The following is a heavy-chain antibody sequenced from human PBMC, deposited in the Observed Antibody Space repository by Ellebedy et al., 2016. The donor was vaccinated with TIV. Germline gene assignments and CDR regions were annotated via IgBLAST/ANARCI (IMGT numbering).Heavy chain of an antibody. CDR2: ISGSGGST. Sequence: GESLKISXAASGFTFSSYAMSWVRQDPGKGLEWVSAISGSGGSTYYADSVKGRFTISRDNSKNTLYLQMNSLRAEDTAVYYCAKGGETSGAFDIWGQGTMVTVSS. CDR1: GFTFSSYA. D-gene: IGHD3-10*01. V-gene: IGHV3-23*01. J-gene: IGHJ3*02. CDR3: AKGGETSGAFDI.